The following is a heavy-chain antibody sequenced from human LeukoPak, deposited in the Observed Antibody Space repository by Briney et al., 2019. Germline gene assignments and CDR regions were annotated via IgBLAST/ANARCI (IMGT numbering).Heavy chain of an antibody. CDR2: INHSGST. V-gene: IGHV4-34*01. D-gene: IGHD5-12*01. CDR1: GGSFSGYY. J-gene: IGHJ3*02. CDR3: ARVGPIVATIDDAFDI. Sequence: SETPSLTRAVYGGSFSGYYWSWIRQPPGKGLEWIGEINHSGSTNYNPSLKSRVTISVDTSKNQFSLKLSSVTAADAAVYYCARVGPIVATIDDAFDIWGQGTMVTVSS.